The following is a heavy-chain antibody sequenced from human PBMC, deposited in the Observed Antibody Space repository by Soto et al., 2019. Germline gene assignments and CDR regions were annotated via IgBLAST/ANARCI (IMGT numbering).Heavy chain of an antibody. CDR2: IIPIFGTA. CDR1: GGTFSSYA. J-gene: IGHJ6*02. CDR3: ASEGERMVTSYRYYYYGMDV. Sequence: QVQLVQSGAEVKKPGSSVKVSCKASGGTFSSYAISWVRQAPGQGLEWMGGIIPIFGTANYAQKFQGRVTITADKSTSTAYMELSSLRSEDTAVYYCASEGERMVTSYRYYYYGMDVWGQGTTVTVSS. D-gene: IGHD5-18*01. V-gene: IGHV1-69*06.